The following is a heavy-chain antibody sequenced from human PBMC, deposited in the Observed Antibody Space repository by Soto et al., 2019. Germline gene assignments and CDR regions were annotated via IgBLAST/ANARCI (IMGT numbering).Heavy chain of an antibody. CDR3: ARDRLHGIDAFDI. Sequence: QDQLVQSGAEVKKPGASVKVSCKGSGDTFSKYGIIWVRQAPGQGLEWMGWVSVYNDHTNYAQRFQGRVTMTTDTATSTGYMERRSLTSDDTAIYYCARDRLHGIDAFDIWGQGTPVTVSS. D-gene: IGHD4-4*01. J-gene: IGHJ3*02. CDR2: VSVYNDHT. CDR1: GDTFSKYG. V-gene: IGHV1-18*01.